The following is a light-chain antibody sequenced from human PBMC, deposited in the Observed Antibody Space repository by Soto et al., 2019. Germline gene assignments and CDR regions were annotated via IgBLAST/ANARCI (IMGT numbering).Light chain of an antibody. V-gene: IGLV2-8*01. J-gene: IGLJ1*01. CDR2: DVS. CDR1: SSDVGGYNY. CDR3: SSYAGSNNYV. Sequence: VLTQPPSASGSPGQSVTISCTGTSSDVGGYNYVSWYQHHPGKAPKLTIYDVSKRPSGVPDRFSGSKSGNTASLTVSGLQAEDEADYYCSSYAGSNNYVFGTGTKVTVL.